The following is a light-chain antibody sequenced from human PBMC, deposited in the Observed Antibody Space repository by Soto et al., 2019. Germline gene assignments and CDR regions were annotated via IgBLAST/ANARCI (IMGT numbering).Light chain of an antibody. CDR1: NIGIKS. Sequence: SYELTQPPSVSVAPGQTARITCGGNNIGIKSVHWYQQKPGQATVLVAYDDSDRPSGIPERFSGSNSGNTATLTISRVEAGDEADYYCQVWDSSSDLVVFGGGTKLTVL. CDR2: DDS. J-gene: IGLJ2*01. CDR3: QVWDSSSDLVV. V-gene: IGLV3-21*02.